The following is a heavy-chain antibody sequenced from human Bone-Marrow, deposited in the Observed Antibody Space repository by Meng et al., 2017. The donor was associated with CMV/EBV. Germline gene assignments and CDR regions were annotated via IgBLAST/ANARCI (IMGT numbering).Heavy chain of an antibody. CDR3: ARDRFRPHCSSTSCYRLEWFDP. V-gene: IGHV1-8*01. CDR2: MNPNSGNT. Sequence: ASVKVSCKASGYTFTSYDINWVRQATGQGLEWMGWMNPNSGNTGYAQKFQGRVTMTRNTSISTAYMELSSLRSEDTAVYYCARDRFRPHCSSTSCYRLEWFDPWGQGTLVTVSS. CDR1: GYTFTSYD. D-gene: IGHD2-2*01. J-gene: IGHJ5*02.